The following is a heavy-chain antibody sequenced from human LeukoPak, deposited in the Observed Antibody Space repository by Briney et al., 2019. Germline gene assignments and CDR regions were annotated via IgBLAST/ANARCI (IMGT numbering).Heavy chain of an antibody. CDR3: ARGNYYGSRGFSVTEQ. D-gene: IGHD3-22*01. V-gene: IGHV3-30*04. CDR1: GFTFSYYV. J-gene: IGHJ4*02. CDR2: ISRDGTA. Sequence: GGSLRLSCATSGFTFSYYVFHGVRQAPGKGLDWVAAISRDGTAYYADSVKGRFTVSRDTSEDTVFLQMVSLGLEETAVYYCARGNYYGSRGFSVTEQWGQGIMVTVSS.